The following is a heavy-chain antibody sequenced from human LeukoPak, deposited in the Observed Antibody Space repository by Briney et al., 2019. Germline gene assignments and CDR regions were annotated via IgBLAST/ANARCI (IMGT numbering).Heavy chain of an antibody. V-gene: IGHV4-30-2*01. Sequence: NSSQTLSLTCAVSGGSISSGGYSWSWIRQPPRKGLEWTGYIYHSGSTYYNPSLKSRVTISVDRSKNQFSLKLSSVTAADTAVYYCARGVDGDYVAYYFDCWGQGTLVTVSS. CDR1: GGSISSGGYS. J-gene: IGHJ4*02. CDR2: IYHSGST. CDR3: ARGVDGDYVAYYFDC. D-gene: IGHD4-17*01.